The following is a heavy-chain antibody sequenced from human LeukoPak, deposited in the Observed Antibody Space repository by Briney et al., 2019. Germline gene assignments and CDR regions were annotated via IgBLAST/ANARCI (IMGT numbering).Heavy chain of an antibody. CDR2: INASGGRT. V-gene: IGHV3-23*01. D-gene: IGHD3-22*01. Sequence: GGSLRLSCAASGFTFSSYAMSWVRQAPGKGLEWVSSINASGGRTYYADSVKGRFTISRDNSKNTLYLQMNSLRAEDTAVYYCAKEADSSGYPDFGYWGQGTLVTVSS. CDR3: AKEADSSGYPDFGY. CDR1: GFTFSSYA. J-gene: IGHJ4*02.